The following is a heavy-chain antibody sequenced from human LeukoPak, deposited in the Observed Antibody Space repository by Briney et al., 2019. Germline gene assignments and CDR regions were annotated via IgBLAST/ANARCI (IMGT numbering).Heavy chain of an antibody. Sequence: PGGSLRLSCAASGFSFTDHYIDWVRQTPGKGLEWVGRSRNKANRFATEYAASVKDRFVISRDDSKNSVYLEMNSLKTEDTAVYYCARAGSLYIAVAGFDYWGQGTLVTVSS. CDR2: SRNKANRFAT. CDR1: GFSFTDHY. D-gene: IGHD6-19*01. V-gene: IGHV3-72*01. J-gene: IGHJ4*02. CDR3: ARAGSLYIAVAGFDY.